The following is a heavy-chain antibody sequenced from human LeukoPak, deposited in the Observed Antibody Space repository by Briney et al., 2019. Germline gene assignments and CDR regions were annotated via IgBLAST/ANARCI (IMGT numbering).Heavy chain of an antibody. D-gene: IGHD4-17*01. CDR2: IYHSGST. J-gene: IGHJ4*02. Sequence: SQTLSLTCAVSGGSISSGIYSWNWIRQPPGKGLEWIGYIYHSGSTYYNPSLKSRVTILVDGSKNQFSLKLSSVTAADTAVYYCARDNGDYPYYFDFWGQGTLVTVSS. CDR3: ARDNGDYPYYFDF. V-gene: IGHV4-30-2*01. CDR1: GGSISSGIYS.